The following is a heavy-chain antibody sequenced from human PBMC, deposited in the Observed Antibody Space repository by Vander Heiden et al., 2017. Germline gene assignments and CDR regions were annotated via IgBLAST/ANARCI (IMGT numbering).Heavy chain of an antibody. CDR1: GGSISSSSYY. CDR2: IYYSGST. Sequence: QLQLQESGPGLVKPSETLSLTCTVSGGSISSSSYYWGWIRQPPGKGLEWIGSIYYSGSTYYNPSLKSRVTISVDTSKNQFSLKLSSVTVADTAVYYCARRPAAAGDFDYWGQGTLVTVSS. V-gene: IGHV4-39*01. D-gene: IGHD6-13*01. CDR3: ARRPAAAGDFDY. J-gene: IGHJ4*02.